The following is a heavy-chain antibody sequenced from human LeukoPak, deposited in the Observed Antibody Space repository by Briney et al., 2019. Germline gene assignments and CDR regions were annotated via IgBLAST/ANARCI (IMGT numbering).Heavy chain of an antibody. CDR2: IWYDGSNK. D-gene: IGHD3-10*01. Sequence: GGSLRLSCAASGFTFSSYAMSWVRQAPGKGLEWVAVIWYDGSNKYYADSVKGRFTISRDNSKNTLYLQMNSLRAEDTAVYYCASMRNYYGSGVNMDVWGKGTTVTVSS. CDR3: ASMRNYYGSGVNMDV. J-gene: IGHJ6*03. V-gene: IGHV3-33*08. CDR1: GFTFSSYA.